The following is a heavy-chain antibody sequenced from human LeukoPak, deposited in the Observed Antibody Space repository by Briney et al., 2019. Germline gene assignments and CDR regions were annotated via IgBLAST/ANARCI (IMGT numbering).Heavy chain of an antibody. D-gene: IGHD6-13*01. V-gene: IGHV3-23*01. CDR1: TFTFSNYA. J-gene: IGHJ4*02. CDR3: AKDYSGSWYYFDY. Sequence: GGSLRLSCAGSTFTFSNYAMTWVRQAPGKGLEWVSTISSSGGSIFYSDSVKGRFTISRDNSRNTVYLQMNSLRAEDTAIYYCAKDYSGSWYYFDYWGQGTLVTVSS. CDR2: ISSSGGSI.